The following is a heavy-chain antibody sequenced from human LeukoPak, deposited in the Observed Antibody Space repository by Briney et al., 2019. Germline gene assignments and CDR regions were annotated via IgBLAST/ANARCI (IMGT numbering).Heavy chain of an antibody. V-gene: IGHV4-39*01. CDR1: GGSITTTDFD. CDR3: ARFKGGTGFDY. CDR2: ISSSGKA. Sequence: SETLSLTCAVSGGSITTTDFDWAWIRQPPGQGFEWIATISSSGKAYYYPSLMSRVTISVDTSKNQFALDVTSVTAADTGLFYCARFKGGTGFDYWGRGILVIVS. J-gene: IGHJ4*02. D-gene: IGHD1-26*01.